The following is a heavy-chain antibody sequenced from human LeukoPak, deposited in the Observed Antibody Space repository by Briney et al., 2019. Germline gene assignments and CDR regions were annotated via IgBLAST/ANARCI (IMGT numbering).Heavy chain of an antibody. J-gene: IGHJ4*02. Sequence: GGSLRLSCAAPGFTFSSYSMNWVRQAPGKGLEWVSSISSSSSYIYYADSVKGRFTISRDNAKNSLYLQMNSLRAEDTAVYYCARGGFSSSWSKSWGQGTLVTVSS. D-gene: IGHD6-13*01. CDR3: ARGGFSSSWSKS. CDR1: GFTFSSYS. CDR2: ISSSSSYI. V-gene: IGHV3-21*01.